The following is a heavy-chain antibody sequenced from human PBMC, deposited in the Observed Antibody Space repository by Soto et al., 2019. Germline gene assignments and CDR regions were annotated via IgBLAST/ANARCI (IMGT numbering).Heavy chain of an antibody. Sequence: EVQLLESGGGLVQPGGSLRLSCAASGFTFTNYAMNWVRHSPGKGLEWVASVIGTGIDTYHAASVKGRFTISRDNSRNTMYLEMNRLRAEATAMYHCAQATRGQCIGAHCYAFEFWGQGILVTVS. CDR2: VIGTGIDT. D-gene: IGHD2-15*01. CDR3: AQATRGQCIGAHCYAFEF. CDR1: GFTFTNYA. V-gene: IGHV3-23*01. J-gene: IGHJ4*02.